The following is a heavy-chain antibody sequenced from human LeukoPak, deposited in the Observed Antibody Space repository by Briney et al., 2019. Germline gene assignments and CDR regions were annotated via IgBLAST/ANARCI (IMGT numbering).Heavy chain of an antibody. CDR1: GGSFSGYY. CDR2: VNHIGST. D-gene: IGHD2-2*01. J-gene: IGHJ5*02. CDR3: ARLLVYCSSTGCPPADP. Sequence: SETLSLTCTVYGGSFSGYYWTWIRQPPGKGLEWIGDVNHIGSTNYNPSLKSRVTISVDTSKNQFSLKLSSVTAADTAVYYCARLLVYCSSTGCPPADPWGQGTLVTVSS. V-gene: IGHV4-34*01.